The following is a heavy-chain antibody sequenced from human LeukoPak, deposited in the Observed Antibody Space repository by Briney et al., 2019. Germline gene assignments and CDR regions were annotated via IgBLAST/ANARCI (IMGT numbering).Heavy chain of an antibody. CDR3: AKGVLRFLEWAPSYYYMAV. Sequence: GGSLRLSCAASGFTFSIYAMSWVPQAPGKGLEWVSAISVSGGSTYYAHSVKGRFTISRGNSKNTLYLQMNSLRAEDTAVYYCAKGVLRFLEWAPSYYYMAVWGKGTTVTVSS. CDR1: GFTFSIYA. V-gene: IGHV3-23*01. D-gene: IGHD3-3*01. CDR2: ISVSGGST. J-gene: IGHJ6*03.